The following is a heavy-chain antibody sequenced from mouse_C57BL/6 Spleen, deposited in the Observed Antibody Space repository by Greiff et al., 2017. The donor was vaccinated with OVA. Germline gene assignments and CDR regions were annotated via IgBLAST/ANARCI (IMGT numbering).Heavy chain of an antibody. CDR3: ARGITTVVEGTWFAY. V-gene: IGHV3-6*01. CDR1: GYSITSGYY. CDR2: ISYDGSN. Sequence: EVQLKESGPGLVKPSQSLSLTCSVTGYSITSGYYWNWIRQFPGNKLEWMGYISYDGSNNYNPSLKNRISLTRDTSKNQFFLKLNSVTTEDTATYYCARGITTVVEGTWFAYWGQGTLVTVSA. J-gene: IGHJ3*01. D-gene: IGHD1-1*01.